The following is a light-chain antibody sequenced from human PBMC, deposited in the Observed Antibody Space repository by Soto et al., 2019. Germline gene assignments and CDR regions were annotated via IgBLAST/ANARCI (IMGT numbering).Light chain of an antibody. Sequence: QSALTQPASVSGSPGQSITISCTGTRSDVGGYNYVSWYQQHPGKVPKLMIYDVTNRPSGVSNRFSGSKSGNTASLTISGLQAEDEADYYCSSFTSSRIYVFGTGTKVTVL. CDR2: DVT. CDR3: SSFTSSRIYV. J-gene: IGLJ1*01. CDR1: RSDVGGYNY. V-gene: IGLV2-14*01.